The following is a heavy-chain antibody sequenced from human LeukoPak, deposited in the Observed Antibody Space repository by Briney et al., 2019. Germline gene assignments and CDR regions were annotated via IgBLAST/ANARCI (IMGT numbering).Heavy chain of an antibody. V-gene: IGHV3-7*01. CDR1: GSTFSNYW. D-gene: IGHD5-24*01. Sequence: GGSLRLSCAASGSTFSNYWMNWVRQAPGKGLECLANIKQDGSETYYADSVKGRFTISRDNAKNSLYLQMNSLRAEDTAVYYCARETPRRGETRDGYRWGQGTLVTVSS. CDR2: IKQDGSET. J-gene: IGHJ4*02. CDR3: ARETPRRGETRDGYR.